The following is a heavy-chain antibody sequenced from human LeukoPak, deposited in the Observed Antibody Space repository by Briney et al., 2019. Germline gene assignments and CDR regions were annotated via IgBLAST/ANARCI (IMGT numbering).Heavy chain of an antibody. CDR2: INPSGGST. V-gene: IGHV1-46*01. D-gene: IGHD6-19*01. CDR3: ARDLDMLAVAGPQYYYYGMDV. Sequence: ASVKVSCKASGYTFTSYYMHWVRQAPGQGLEWMGIINPSGGSTSYAQKFQGRVTMTRDTSTSTVYMELSSLRSEDTAVYYCARDLDMLAVAGPQYYYYGMDVWGQGTTVTVSS. J-gene: IGHJ6*02. CDR1: GYTFTSYY.